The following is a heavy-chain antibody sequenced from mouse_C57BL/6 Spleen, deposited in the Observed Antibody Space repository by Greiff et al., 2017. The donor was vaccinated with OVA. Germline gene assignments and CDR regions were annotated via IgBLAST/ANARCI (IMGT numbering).Heavy chain of an antibody. CDR2: IYPSDSET. Sequence: QVQLQQSGAELVRPGSSVRLSCKASGYTFTSYWMDWVKQRPGQGLEWIGNIYPSDSETHYNQKFKDKATLTVDKSSSTAYMQLSSLTSEDSAVYYCAREEDGYFDYWGQGTTLTVSS. CDR3: AREEDGYFDY. CDR1: GYTFTSYW. D-gene: IGHD2-3*01. J-gene: IGHJ2*01. V-gene: IGHV1-61*01.